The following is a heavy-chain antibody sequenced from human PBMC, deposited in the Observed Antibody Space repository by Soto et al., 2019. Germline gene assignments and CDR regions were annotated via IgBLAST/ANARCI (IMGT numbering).Heavy chain of an antibody. J-gene: IGHJ4*02. Sequence: SVKVSCKASGGTFSSYAISWVRQAPGQGLEWMGGIIPIFGTANYAQRFQGRVTITADESTSTAYMELSSLRSEDTAVYYCARTRDGYNFNDFDYWGQGTLVTVSS. V-gene: IGHV1-69*13. CDR3: ARTRDGYNFNDFDY. CDR1: GGTFSSYA. D-gene: IGHD5-12*01. CDR2: IIPIFGTA.